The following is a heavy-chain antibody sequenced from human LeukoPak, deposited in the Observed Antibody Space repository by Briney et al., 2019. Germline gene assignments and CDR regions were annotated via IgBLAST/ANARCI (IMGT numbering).Heavy chain of an antibody. CDR2: IIPVLGIA. V-gene: IGHV1-69*04. D-gene: IGHD2-2*01. CDR1: GGTFSSYA. CDR3: ARDGPGGSTSPGYYYYYMDV. Sequence: SVKVSCKASGGTFSSYAISWVRQAPGQGLEWMGRIIPVLGIANYAQKFQGRVTITADKSTSTAYMELSSLRSEDTAVYYCARDGPGGSTSPGYYYYYMDVWGKGTTVTVSS. J-gene: IGHJ6*03.